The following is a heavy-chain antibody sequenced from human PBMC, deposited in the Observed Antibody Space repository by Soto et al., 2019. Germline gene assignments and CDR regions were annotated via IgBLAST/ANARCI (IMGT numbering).Heavy chain of an antibody. CDR3: ASRITGPTGVEY. D-gene: IGHD1-7*01. CDR1: GGSISSGDYY. CDR2: IYYSGST. V-gene: IGHV4-30-4*01. J-gene: IGHJ4*02. Sequence: SETLSLTCTVSGGSISSGDYYWSWIRQPPGKGLEWIGYIYYSGSTYYNPSLKSRVTISVDTSKNQFSLKLSSVTAADTAVYYCASRITGPTGVEYWGQGTLVTVSS.